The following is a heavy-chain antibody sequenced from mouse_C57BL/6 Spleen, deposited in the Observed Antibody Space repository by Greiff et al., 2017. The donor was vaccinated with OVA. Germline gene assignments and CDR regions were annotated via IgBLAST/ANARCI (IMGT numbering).Heavy chain of an antibody. Sequence: QVQLQQPGAELVRPGTSVKLSCKASGYTFTSYWMHWVKQRPGQGLEWIGVIDPSDSYTNYNQKFKGKATLTVDTSSSTAYMQLSSLTSEDSAVYYCAINGYFDVWGTGTTVTVSS. CDR2: IDPSDSYT. CDR3: AINGYFDV. V-gene: IGHV1-59*01. J-gene: IGHJ1*03. CDR1: GYTFTSYW.